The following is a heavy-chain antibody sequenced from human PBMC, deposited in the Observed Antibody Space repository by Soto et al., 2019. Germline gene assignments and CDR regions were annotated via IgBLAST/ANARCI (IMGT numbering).Heavy chain of an antibody. D-gene: IGHD3-10*01. J-gene: IGHJ5*02. CDR3: ARDGSGSYYNGYNWFDP. CDR1: GGTFSSYA. CDR2: IIPIFGTA. Sequence: QVQLVQSGAEVQKPGSSVKVSCKASGGTFSSYAISWVRQAPGQGLEWMGGIIPIFGTANYAQKFQGRVTITADESTSTAYMELSSLRSEDTAVYYCARDGSGSYYNGYNWFDPWGQGTLVTVSS. V-gene: IGHV1-69*01.